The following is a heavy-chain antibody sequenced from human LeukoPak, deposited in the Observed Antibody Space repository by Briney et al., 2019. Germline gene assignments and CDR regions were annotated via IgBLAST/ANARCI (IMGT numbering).Heavy chain of an antibody. CDR3: AKKGGGPSHPLDF. CDR2: INPEKRDT. D-gene: IGHD3-16*01. Sequence: ASVKVSCKASGYTFTGYAIHWVRQAPGQGLEWMGWINPEKRDTGYAHKFQGRVTMTSDTSISTAYMELSSLRSDDTAVYYCAKKGGGPSHPLDFWGQGTLVTVSS. J-gene: IGHJ4*02. CDR1: GYTFTGYA. V-gene: IGHV1-2*02.